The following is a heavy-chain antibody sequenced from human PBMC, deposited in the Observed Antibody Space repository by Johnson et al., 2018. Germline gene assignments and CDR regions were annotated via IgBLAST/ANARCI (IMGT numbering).Heavy chain of an antibody. J-gene: IGHJ6*02. CDR1: GFTFTSSA. Sequence: QLVESGPEVKKPGTSVKVSCKASGFTFTSSAVQWVRQARGQRLEWIGWIGVGSGNTNYAQKFQERVTITRDMSTSTAYMELSRLRSEDTAVYYCAGEGDFWSGVGMAVWGQGTTVTVSS. V-gene: IGHV1-58*01. D-gene: IGHD3-3*01. CDR2: IGVGSGNT. CDR3: AGEGDFWSGVGMAV.